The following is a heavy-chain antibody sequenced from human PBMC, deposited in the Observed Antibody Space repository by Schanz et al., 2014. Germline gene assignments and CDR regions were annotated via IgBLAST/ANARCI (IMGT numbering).Heavy chain of an antibody. CDR2: IYYSGST. Sequence: QVQLQESGPGLVKPSQTLSLTCTVSGGSISSGGYYWSWIRQHPGKGLEWIGYIYYSGSTYYNPSLKSRVTIPVDPSKNQFPLKLSSVTAADPALYYCARDRGTGDPPILRPAYGMDVWGQGTTVTVSS. D-gene: IGHD3-10*01. V-gene: IGHV4-31*03. CDR3: ARDRGTGDPPILRPAYGMDV. J-gene: IGHJ6*02. CDR1: GGSISSGGYY.